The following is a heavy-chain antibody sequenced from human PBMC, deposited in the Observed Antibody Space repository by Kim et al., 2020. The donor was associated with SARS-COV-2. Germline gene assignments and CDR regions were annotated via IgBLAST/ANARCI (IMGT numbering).Heavy chain of an antibody. D-gene: IGHD3-16*02. J-gene: IGHJ3*02. V-gene: IGHV1-8*01. CDR2: MNPNSGNT. CDR1: GYTFTSYD. Sequence: ASVKVSCKASGYTFTSYDINWVRQATGQGLEWMGWMNPNSGNTGYAQKFQGRVTMTRNTSISTAYMELSSLRSEDTAVYYCARYPVWNDYVWGSYRWGAFDIWGQGTMVTVSS. CDR3: ARYPVWNDYVWGSYRWGAFDI.